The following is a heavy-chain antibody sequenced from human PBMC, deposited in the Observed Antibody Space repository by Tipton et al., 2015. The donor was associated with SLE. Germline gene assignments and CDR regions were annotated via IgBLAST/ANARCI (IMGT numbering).Heavy chain of an antibody. CDR1: RGSINKSGFY. CDR2: VQYNGKT. Sequence: TLSLTCTVSRGSINKSGFYWGWIRQPPGKGLEWVGSVQYNGKTFYNPSLKSRLTMSLDTSKNQFSLRLTSVGAADTAVYYFASHIGAAGIGFDPMDVWGQGTMVNVS. V-gene: IGHV4-39*01. CDR3: ASHIGAAGIGFDPMDV. D-gene: IGHD6-13*01. J-gene: IGHJ6*02.